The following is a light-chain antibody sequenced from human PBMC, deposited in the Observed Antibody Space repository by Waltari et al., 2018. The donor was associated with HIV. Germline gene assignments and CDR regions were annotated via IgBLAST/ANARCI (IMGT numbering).Light chain of an antibody. J-gene: IGLJ3*02. CDR2: KND. V-gene: IGLV1-47*01. CDR1: NSNIGSTF. CDR3: AAWDDRLRTWM. Sequence: QSVLTQPPSASGPPGQRVIVSCSGSNSNIGSTFVYWYQHLPGTAPKLLLYKNDQRPSGVPDRFSGSKSGTSASLAISGLQSDDEADYYCAAWDDRLRTWMFGGGTKLTVL.